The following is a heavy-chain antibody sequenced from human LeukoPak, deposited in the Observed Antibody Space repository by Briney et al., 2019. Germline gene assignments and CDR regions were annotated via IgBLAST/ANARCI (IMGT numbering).Heavy chain of an antibody. CDR3: ARDYRGSYLGYYYYYMDV. CDR2: INHSGNT. D-gene: IGHD1-26*01. J-gene: IGHJ6*03. Sequence: KPSETLSLTCAVYGESFSGHYWSWIRQTPGKGLEWIGEINHSGNTNYNPSLKRRVTISVDTSRNQFSLKLSSVTAADTAMYYCARDYRGSYLGYYYYYMDVWGKGSTVTVSS. CDR1: GESFSGHY. V-gene: IGHV4-34*01.